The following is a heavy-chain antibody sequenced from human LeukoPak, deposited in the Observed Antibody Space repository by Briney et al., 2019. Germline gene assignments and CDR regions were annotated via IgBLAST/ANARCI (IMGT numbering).Heavy chain of an antibody. V-gene: IGHV3-74*01. J-gene: IGHJ4*02. Sequence: GGSLRLSCAASGFTFSRYWMHWVREAPGKGLGWVSRINSDGSSTTYADSVKGRFTISRDNAENTLYLQMNSLRVEDTAVYYCARDVGSGWYHFDNWGQGTLVTVPS. CDR3: ARDVGSGWYHFDN. CDR1: GFTFSRYW. D-gene: IGHD6-19*01. CDR2: INSDGSST.